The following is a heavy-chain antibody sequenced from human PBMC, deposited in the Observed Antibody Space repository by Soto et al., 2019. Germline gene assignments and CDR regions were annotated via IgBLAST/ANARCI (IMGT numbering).Heavy chain of an antibody. CDR1: GCTFIDYY. J-gene: IGHJ4*02. CDR2: ISNSARGHVT. CDR3: ARDLGGGYEPVGY. D-gene: IGHD5-12*01. V-gene: IGHV3-11*01. Sequence: SLKRTCVASGCTFIDYYISWILQAPGKGLEWISYISNSARGHVTKYADYVRGRFTISRDNARNSLYMELNNLRSDDTAIYYCARDLGGGYEPVGYWGQGTPVTVYS.